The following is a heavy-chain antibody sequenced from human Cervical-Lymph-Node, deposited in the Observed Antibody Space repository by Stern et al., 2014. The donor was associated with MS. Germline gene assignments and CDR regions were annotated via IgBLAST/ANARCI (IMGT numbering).Heavy chain of an antibody. J-gene: IGHJ6*02. CDR1: GFSFSDSI. V-gene: IGHV3-73*01. Sequence: EVQLEESGGGLVQPGGSLKLSCAASGFSFSDSIILWVRQPSGKGLEWVGHIKSEAHSSATASASSVKGRFTVSRDDSKNLAYLHMNSLKTEDTAVYYCTSPVDGSGGMDVWGQGTTVIVSS. CDR3: TSPVDGSGGMDV. D-gene: IGHD3-22*01. CDR2: IKSEAHSSAT.